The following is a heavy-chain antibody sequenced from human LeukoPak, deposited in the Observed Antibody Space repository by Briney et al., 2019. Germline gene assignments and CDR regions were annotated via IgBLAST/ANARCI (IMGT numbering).Heavy chain of an antibody. J-gene: IGHJ4*02. V-gene: IGHV3-23*01. CDR1: GFTFNNYA. D-gene: IGHD1-20*01. CDR2: ISGSGDTT. Sequence: GGSLRLSYAASGFTFNNYAMSWVRQTPGKGLEWVSAISGSGDTTYYADSVKGRFTISRDNSKNTLYLQMNSLRAEDTAVYYCARALTGTRPDDYWGQGTLLSVSS. CDR3: ARALTGTRPDDY.